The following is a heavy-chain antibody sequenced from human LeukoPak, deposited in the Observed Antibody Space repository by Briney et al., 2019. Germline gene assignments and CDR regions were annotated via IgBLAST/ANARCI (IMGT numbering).Heavy chain of an antibody. V-gene: IGHV4-30-2*01. CDR2: IYHSGST. Sequence: SETLSLTCAVSGGPISSGGYSWSWIRQPPGKGLEWIGSIYHSGSTYYNPSLKSRVTISVDRSKNQFSLKLSSVTAADTAVYYCARDQSGEVDYWGQGTLVTVSS. J-gene: IGHJ4*02. D-gene: IGHD1-26*01. CDR3: ARDQSGEVDY. CDR1: GGPISSGGYS.